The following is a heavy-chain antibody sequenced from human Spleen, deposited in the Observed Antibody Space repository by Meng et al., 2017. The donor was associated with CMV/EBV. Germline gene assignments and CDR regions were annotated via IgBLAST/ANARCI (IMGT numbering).Heavy chain of an antibody. J-gene: IGHJ4*02. CDR2: IYYSGST. V-gene: IGHV4-39*01. Sequence: ESLKISCTVSGGSISSSSYYWGWIRQPPGKGLEWIGSIYYSGSTYYNPSLKSRVTISVDTSKNQFSLKLSSVTAADTAVYYCARQDYYGSGSYYIWGQGTLVTVSS. D-gene: IGHD3-10*01. CDR3: ARQDYYGSGSYYI. CDR1: GGSISSSSYY.